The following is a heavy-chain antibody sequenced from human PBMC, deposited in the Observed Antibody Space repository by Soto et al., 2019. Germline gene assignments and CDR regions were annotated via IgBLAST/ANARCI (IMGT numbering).Heavy chain of an antibody. Sequence: PGGSLRLSCAASGFTFSSYGMHWVRQAPGKGLEWVAVISYDGSNKYYADSVKGRFTISRDNSKNTLYLQMNSLRAEDTAVYYRAKDTICSGGSCYSFKMGYWGQGTLVTVSS. CDR3: AKDTICSGGSCYSFKMGY. CDR1: GFTFSSYG. V-gene: IGHV3-30*18. CDR2: ISYDGSNK. J-gene: IGHJ4*02. D-gene: IGHD2-15*01.